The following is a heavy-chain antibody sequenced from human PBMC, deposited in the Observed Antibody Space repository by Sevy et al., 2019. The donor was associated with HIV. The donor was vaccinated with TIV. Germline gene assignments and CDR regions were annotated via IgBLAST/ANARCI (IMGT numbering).Heavy chain of an antibody. D-gene: IGHD2-21*01. CDR2: IKGDGSEK. V-gene: IGHV3-7*01. J-gene: IGHJ4*02. CDR1: GFTLSSSW. CDR3: ATEGAGAYNY. Sequence: GGSLRLSCAASGFTLSSSWMSWVHQAPGKGLEWVANIKGDGSEKYYVDSVKGRFTISRDNAKNSLYLQMNSLRAEDTAVYYCATEGAGAYNYWGQGILVTVSS.